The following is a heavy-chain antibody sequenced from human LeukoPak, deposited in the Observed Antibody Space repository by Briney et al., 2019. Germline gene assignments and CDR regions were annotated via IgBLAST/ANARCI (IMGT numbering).Heavy chain of an antibody. CDR2: TYYSGST. CDR3: ARHSGSGWSAFDY. J-gene: IGHJ4*02. CDR1: GGSISSSSYY. D-gene: IGHD6-19*01. V-gene: IGHV4-39*01. Sequence: KPSETLSLTCTVSGGSISSSSYYWGWIRQPPGKGLEYIGSTYYSGSTYYNPSLKSRITISVDTSKNQFSLNLSSVTAADTAVYYCARHSGSGWSAFDYWGQGTLVTVSS.